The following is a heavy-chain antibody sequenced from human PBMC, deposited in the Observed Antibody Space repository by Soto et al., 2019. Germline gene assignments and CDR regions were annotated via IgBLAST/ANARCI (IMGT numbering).Heavy chain of an antibody. D-gene: IGHD2-21*02. CDR1: GFTFGDYA. CDR2: IRSKAYGGTT. J-gene: IGHJ4*02. Sequence: PGGSLRLSCTASGFTFGDYAMSWFRQAPGKGLEWVGFIRSKAYGGTTEYAASVKGRFTISRDDSKSIAYLQMNSLKTEDTAVYYCTRDVVRVVVTATHSFDYWGQGTLVTVSS. V-gene: IGHV3-49*03. CDR3: TRDVVRVVVTATHSFDY.